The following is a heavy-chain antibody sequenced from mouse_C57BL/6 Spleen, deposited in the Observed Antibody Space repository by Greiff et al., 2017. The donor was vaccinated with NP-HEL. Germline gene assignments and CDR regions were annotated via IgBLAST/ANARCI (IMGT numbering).Heavy chain of an antibody. CDR2: INPSNGGT. V-gene: IGHV1-53*01. Sequence: QVQLQQPGTELVKPGASVKLSCKASGYTFTSYWMHWVKQRPGQGLEWIGNINPSNGGTNYNEKFKSKATLTVDKSSSTAYMQLSSLTSVDSTVEYGARRYGSSYSYFDVWGTGTTVTVSS. CDR1: GYTFTSYW. CDR3: ARRYGSSYSYFDV. D-gene: IGHD1-1*01. J-gene: IGHJ1*03.